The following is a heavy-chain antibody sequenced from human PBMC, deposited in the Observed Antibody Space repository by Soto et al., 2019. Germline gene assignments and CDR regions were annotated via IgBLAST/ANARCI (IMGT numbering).Heavy chain of an antibody. J-gene: IGHJ4*02. V-gene: IGHV5-51*01. CDR2: IYPGDSDT. D-gene: IGHD3-10*01. CDR1: GYSFTSYW. CDR3: AGARGYFCWGSFGY. Sequence: EVQLVQSGAEVKKPGESLKISCKGSGYSFTSYWIGWVRQMPGKGLEWMGIIYPGDSDTRYSPSFQGQVTISADKSISTASPEGGSLKAPDPAIYFWAGARGYFCWGSFGYWGQGTLVPVPP.